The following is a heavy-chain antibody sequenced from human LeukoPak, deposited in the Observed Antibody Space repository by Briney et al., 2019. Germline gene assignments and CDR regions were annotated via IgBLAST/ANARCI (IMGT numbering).Heavy chain of an antibody. CDR2: INSSGGST. V-gene: IGHV1-46*01. D-gene: IGHD3-10*01. Sequence: ASVKVSCKASGYTFTSYYMHWVRQAPGQGLEWMGIINSSGGSTSYAQKFQGRVTMTRDTSTSTVYMELSSLRSEDTAVYYCAREGYYYGSGSFYYYYGMDVWGQGTTVTVSS. J-gene: IGHJ6*02. CDR3: AREGYYYGSGSFYYYYGMDV. CDR1: GYTFTSYY.